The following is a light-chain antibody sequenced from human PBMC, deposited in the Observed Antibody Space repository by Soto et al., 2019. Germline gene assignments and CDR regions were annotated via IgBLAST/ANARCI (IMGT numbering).Light chain of an antibody. CDR3: QQYKSWPPIT. Sequence: EVVMTQSPATLSLSAGERATLSCRASESVSGNLAWYQQRPGQAPRLVLYGASTRATGIPARFSGGGSGAEFTLTISSLQSEDFAVYYCQQYKSWPPITFGQGTRLENK. J-gene: IGKJ5*01. CDR1: ESVSGN. V-gene: IGKV3-15*01. CDR2: GAS.